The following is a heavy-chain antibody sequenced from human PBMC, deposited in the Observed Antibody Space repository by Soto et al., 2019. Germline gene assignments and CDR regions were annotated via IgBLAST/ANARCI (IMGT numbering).Heavy chain of an antibody. Sequence: ASVKVSCKASGYTFTSYGISWVRQAPGQGLEWMGWISAYNGNTNYAQKLQGRVTMTTDTSTSTAYMELRSLRSDDTAVYYCARVLRLGIVGATRAFDYWGQGTLVTVS. CDR3: ARVLRLGIVGATRAFDY. CDR2: ISAYNGNT. D-gene: IGHD1-26*01. J-gene: IGHJ4*02. CDR1: GYTFTSYG. V-gene: IGHV1-18*04.